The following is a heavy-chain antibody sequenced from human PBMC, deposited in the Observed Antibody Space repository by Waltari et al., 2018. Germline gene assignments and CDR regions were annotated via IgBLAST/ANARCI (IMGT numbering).Heavy chain of an antibody. Sequence: EVQLVQSGPEVREPGTSVNISCTTSGYNFRDHYPHGVKQSPGKGPEWVGLIDPEDDETIYPDRFRGRVIMSADTSTDTAYLEIETLRSEDTAIYYCATDVSPKNVVTRPFESWGQGTLVTVSS. CDR1: GYNFRDHY. J-gene: IGHJ1*01. CDR2: IDPEDDET. D-gene: IGHD3-22*01. CDR3: ATDVSPKNVVTRPFES. V-gene: IGHV1-69-2*01.